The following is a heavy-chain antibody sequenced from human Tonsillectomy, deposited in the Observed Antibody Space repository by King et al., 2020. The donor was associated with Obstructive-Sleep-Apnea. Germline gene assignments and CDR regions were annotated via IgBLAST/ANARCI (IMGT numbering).Heavy chain of an antibody. D-gene: IGHD6-6*01. CDR1: GFTFSSYS. CDR2: ISNDGSNK. J-gene: IGHJ4*02. CDR3: WSIAARQTNFDY. V-gene: IGHV3-30*04. Sequence: QVQLVESGGGVVQPGRSLRLSCAASGFTFSSYSMHWVRQAPGKGLEWVSVISNDGSNKYYADSVKGRFTISRDNSKNTLYLQMNSLRAEDTAVYCCWSIAARQTNFDYWGQGTLVTVSS.